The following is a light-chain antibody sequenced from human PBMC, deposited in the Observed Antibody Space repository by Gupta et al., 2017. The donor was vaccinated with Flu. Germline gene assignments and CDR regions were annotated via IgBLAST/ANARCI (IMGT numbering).Light chain of an antibody. V-gene: IGLV2-14*01. J-gene: IGLJ1*01. CDR3: SSYASMTTLV. CDR1: SSDVGDYDF. Sequence: QSALTQPASVSGSPGPSITISCTGTSSDVGDYDFVSWYQQHPGKAPKLLIYEVSNRPSGLSNRFSGSKSGNTASLTISGLQAEDEADYYCSSYASMTTLVFGTGTRVSVL. CDR2: EVS.